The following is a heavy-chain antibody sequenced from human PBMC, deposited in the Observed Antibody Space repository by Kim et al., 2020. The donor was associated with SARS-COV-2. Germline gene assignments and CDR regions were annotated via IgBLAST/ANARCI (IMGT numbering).Heavy chain of an antibody. D-gene: IGHD6-19*01. CDR3: AKESLWGVAVAGAFDP. CDR2: ISGSGGST. CDR1: GFTFSSYA. Sequence: WGSLRLSCAASGFTFSSYAMSWVRQAPGKGLEWVAAISGSGGSTYYTDSVKGRFTISRDNSENTLFLQMNSLRAEDTALYYCAKESLWGVAVAGAFDPWGQGTLVTVSS. V-gene: IGHV3-23*01. J-gene: IGHJ5*02.